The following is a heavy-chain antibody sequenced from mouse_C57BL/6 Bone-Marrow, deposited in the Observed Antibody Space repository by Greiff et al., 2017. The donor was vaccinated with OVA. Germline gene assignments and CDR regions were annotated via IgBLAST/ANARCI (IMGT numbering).Heavy chain of an antibody. V-gene: IGHV1-59*01. Sequence: QVHVKQPGAELVRPGTSVKLSCKASGYTFTSYWMHWVKQRPGQGLEWIGVIDPSDSYTNYNQKFKGKATLTVDTSSSTAYLQLSSLTSEDSAVYYCARGDYYYGSSYAMDYWGQGTSVTVSS. D-gene: IGHD1-1*01. J-gene: IGHJ4*01. CDR3: ARGDYYYGSSYAMDY. CDR1: GYTFTSYW. CDR2: IDPSDSYT.